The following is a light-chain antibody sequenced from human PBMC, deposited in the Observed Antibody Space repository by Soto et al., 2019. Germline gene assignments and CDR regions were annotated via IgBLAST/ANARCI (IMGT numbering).Light chain of an antibody. CDR2: DTS. V-gene: IGKV3D-20*02. Sequence: EIVLTQSPGTLSLSPGERANLSCRASQSVSSSYLAWYQQKPGQAPRLLIYDTSTRATGIPARFSGSGSGTDFTLTIRSLEPEDFAVYYCQQRSNRITFGQGTRLEIK. CDR1: QSVSSSY. CDR3: QQRSNRIT. J-gene: IGKJ5*01.